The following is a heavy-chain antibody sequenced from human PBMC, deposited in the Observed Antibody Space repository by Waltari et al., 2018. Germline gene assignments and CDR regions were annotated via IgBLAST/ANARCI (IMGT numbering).Heavy chain of an antibody. D-gene: IGHD1-7*01. CDR2: FDTKDGET. CDR3: ATGVNLNYETPDEYFDY. CDR1: GYTLTELS. J-gene: IGHJ4*02. V-gene: IGHV1-24*01. Sequence: QVQLVQSGAEVKKPGASVKVSCKVSGYTLTELSLHRVRQALGTGLEWMGVFDTKDGETSDRQEFQVRVTMAEDTSTDTAYMEVSSLGAEDTAVYYCATGVNLNYETPDEYFDYWGQVTLVTVSS.